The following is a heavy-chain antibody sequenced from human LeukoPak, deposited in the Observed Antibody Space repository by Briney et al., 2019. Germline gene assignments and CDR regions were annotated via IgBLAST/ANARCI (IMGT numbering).Heavy chain of an antibody. CDR2: IDRNGDST. D-gene: IGHD3-10*01. CDR3: AKDRKEAGFMVRGVFDY. Sequence: GGSLRLSCAASGFTFDDYGMSWVRQAPGKGLEWVSGIDRNGDSTGYADSVEGRFTISRDNSKNTLYLQMNSLRAEDTAVYYCAKDRKEAGFMVRGVFDYWGQGTLVTVSS. CDR1: GFTFDDYG. V-gene: IGHV3-20*04. J-gene: IGHJ4*02.